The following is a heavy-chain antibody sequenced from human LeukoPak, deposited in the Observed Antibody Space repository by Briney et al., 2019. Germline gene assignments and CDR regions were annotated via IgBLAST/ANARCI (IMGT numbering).Heavy chain of an antibody. V-gene: IGHV1-2*06. J-gene: IGHJ4*02. CDR3: ARARVGVNYFDY. CDR1: GYTFTNYD. Sequence: ASVKVSCKTSGYTFTNYDINWVRQATGQGLEWMGRINPNSGGTNYAQKFQGRVTMTRDTSISTAYMELSRLRSDDTAVYYCARARVGVNYFDYWGQGTLVTVSS. D-gene: IGHD2-8*01. CDR2: INPNSGGT.